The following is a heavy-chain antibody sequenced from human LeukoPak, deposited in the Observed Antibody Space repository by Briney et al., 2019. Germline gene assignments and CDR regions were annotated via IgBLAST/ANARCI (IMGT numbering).Heavy chain of an antibody. CDR3: AREFEYRTSGAGY. J-gene: IGHJ4*02. V-gene: IGHV3-21*01. Sequence: GGSLRLSCAASGLTFSRYSMNWVRQAPGKGLEWVSSVSINSGLKYDADSVKGRFTISRDNAKNSLYLQMNSLRAEDTAVYYCAREFEYRTSGAGYWGQGTLVTVSS. D-gene: IGHD6-6*01. CDR1: GLTFSRYS. CDR2: VSINSGLK.